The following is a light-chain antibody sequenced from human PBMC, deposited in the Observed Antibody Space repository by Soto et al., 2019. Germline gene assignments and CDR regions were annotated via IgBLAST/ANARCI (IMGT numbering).Light chain of an antibody. Sequence: DIQMTQSPSTLSASVGDRVTITCRASQSISSWLAWYQQKPGKAPKLLIYKASSLESGVPDRFSGSVSGTDFTLTISSLQAEDVTDYYCQQYRSTPLTFGGGTKVEIK. CDR1: QSISSW. V-gene: IGKV1-5*03. J-gene: IGKJ4*01. CDR3: QQYRSTPLT. CDR2: KAS.